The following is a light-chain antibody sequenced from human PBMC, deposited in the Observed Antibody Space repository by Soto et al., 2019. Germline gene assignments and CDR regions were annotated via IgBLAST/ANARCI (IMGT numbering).Light chain of an antibody. Sequence: QSVLTQPPSVSAAPGQKVTISCSGSSSNIGKNYVSWYRHLPGTAPKLLIYDNNKRPSGIPDRFSGSKSGTSATLGITGLQTGDEADYYCGTWDSSLSAGVFGTGTKLTVL. CDR2: DNN. CDR3: GTWDSSLSAGV. V-gene: IGLV1-51*01. CDR1: SSNIGKNY. J-gene: IGLJ1*01.